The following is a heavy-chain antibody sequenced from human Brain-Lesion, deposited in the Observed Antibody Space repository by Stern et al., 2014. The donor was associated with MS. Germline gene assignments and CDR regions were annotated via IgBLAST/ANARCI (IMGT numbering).Heavy chain of an antibody. CDR3: AKSWNYNPLSGFDY. D-gene: IGHD3-10*01. J-gene: IGHJ4*02. Sequence: VQLEESGAEVKKPGASVKVSCKASGYTFTGYYMHWVRQAPGQGLEWMGWINPNNGVTSSAQKFQGRVTMTTDTSISTAYMELTRLSSDDTAVYYCAKSWNYNPLSGFDYWGQGTLIIVSS. CDR1: GYTFTGYY. V-gene: IGHV1-2*02. CDR2: INPNNGVT.